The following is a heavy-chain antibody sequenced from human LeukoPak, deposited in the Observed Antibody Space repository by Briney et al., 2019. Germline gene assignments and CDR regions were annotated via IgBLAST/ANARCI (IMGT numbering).Heavy chain of an antibody. D-gene: IGHD5-24*01. J-gene: IGHJ4*02. CDR3: ARAGSRWLQLGGFDY. CDR1: GGSISGYY. CDR2: INHSGST. V-gene: IGHV4-34*01. Sequence: SETLSLTCAVYGGSISGYYWSWIRQTPGKGLEWIGEINHSGSTNYNPSLKSRVTISVDTSKNQFSLKLSSVTAADTAVYYCARAGSRWLQLGGFDYWGQGTLVTVSS.